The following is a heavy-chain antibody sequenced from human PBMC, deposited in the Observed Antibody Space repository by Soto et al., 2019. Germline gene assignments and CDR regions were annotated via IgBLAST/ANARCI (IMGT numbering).Heavy chain of an antibody. CDR2: ISSSSTNK. D-gene: IGHD6-19*01. CDR1: GFTFSSHS. Sequence: GGSLRLSCAASGFTFSSHSMNWVRQAPGKGLEWVSCISSSSTNKYYADSVKGRFTISRDNAKKSLFLQMNSLRDEDTAVYYCVRGEQWPYWGQGTLVTVSS. CDR3: VRGEQWPY. J-gene: IGHJ4*02. V-gene: IGHV3-21*01.